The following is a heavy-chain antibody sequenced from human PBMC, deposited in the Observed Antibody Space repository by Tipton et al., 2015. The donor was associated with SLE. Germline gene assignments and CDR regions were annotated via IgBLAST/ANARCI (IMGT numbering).Heavy chain of an antibody. CDR3: AGSLDSSGYYAFDI. CDR1: GCTFTSYG. V-gene: IGHV1-18*01. Sequence: QLVQSGAEVKKPGASVKVSCKASGCTFTSYGISWVRQAPGQGLEWMGWISAYNGNTNYAQKLQGRVTMTTDTSTSTAYMELRSLRSDDTAVYYCAGSLDSSGYYAFDIWGQGTMVTVSS. D-gene: IGHD3-22*01. CDR2: ISAYNGNT. J-gene: IGHJ3*02.